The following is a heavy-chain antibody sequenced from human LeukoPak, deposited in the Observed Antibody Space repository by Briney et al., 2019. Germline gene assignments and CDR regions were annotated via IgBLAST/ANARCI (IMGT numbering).Heavy chain of an antibody. Sequence: GGSLRLSCAASGFTFSSYWMSWVRQAPGKGLEWVANIKQDGSEKYYVDSVKGRFTISRDNAKNSLYLQMNSLRAEDTAVYYCARRGWTIYYYYYYMDVWGKGTTVTVSS. D-gene: IGHD6-19*01. CDR1: GFTFSSYW. V-gene: IGHV3-7*01. J-gene: IGHJ6*03. CDR2: IKQDGSEK. CDR3: ARRGWTIYYYYYYMDV.